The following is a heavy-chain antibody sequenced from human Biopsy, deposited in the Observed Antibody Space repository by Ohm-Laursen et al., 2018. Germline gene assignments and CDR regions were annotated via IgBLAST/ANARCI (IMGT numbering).Heavy chain of an antibody. D-gene: IGHD3-10*01. CDR2: IGPNSGNT. V-gene: IGHV1-8*02. Sequence: GASVKVSCKVSGYTFTAYFIHWVRQSPGQGLEWMGWIGPNSGNTGYAQNFQGRVTMTRNTSISTAYMELSSLKSEDTAVYFCARADPPLFYYGSGSSNWFDPWGQGTLVTVSS. CDR1: GYTFTAYF. CDR3: ARADPPLFYYGSGSSNWFDP. J-gene: IGHJ5*02.